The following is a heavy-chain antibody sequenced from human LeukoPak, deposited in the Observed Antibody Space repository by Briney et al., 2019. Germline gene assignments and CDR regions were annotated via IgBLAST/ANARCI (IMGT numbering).Heavy chain of an antibody. J-gene: IGHJ3*02. CDR2: ISGSGGGT. V-gene: IGHV3-23*01. D-gene: IGHD1-26*01. CDR3: VKSSTRSESDALDI. CDR1: GFTFSTYA. Sequence: GGSLRLSCAASGFTFSTYAMSWVRQAAGKGLEWVSLISGSGGGTYYADSVKGRFTISRDNAKNSLYLQMNSLRTEDTALFYCVKSSTRSESDALDIWGQGTMVTVSS.